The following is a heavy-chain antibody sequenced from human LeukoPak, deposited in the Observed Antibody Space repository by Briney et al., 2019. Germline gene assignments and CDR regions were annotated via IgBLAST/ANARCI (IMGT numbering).Heavy chain of an antibody. CDR3: AKDPYDFWSGYYRGSAFDI. Sequence: GGSLRLSCAASGFTFSSYAMSWVRQAPGKGLEWVSAISGSGGSTYYADSVKGRFTISRDNSKNTLYLQMNSLRAEDTAVYYCAKDPYDFWSGYYRGSAFDIWGQGTMVTVSS. D-gene: IGHD3-3*01. CDR1: GFTFSSYA. J-gene: IGHJ3*02. CDR2: ISGSGGST. V-gene: IGHV3-23*01.